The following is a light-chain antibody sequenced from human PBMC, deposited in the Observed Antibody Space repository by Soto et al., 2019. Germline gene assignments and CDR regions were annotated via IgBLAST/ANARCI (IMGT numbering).Light chain of an antibody. V-gene: IGKV1-5*01. CDR1: QRIGRW. J-gene: IGKJ2*01. CDR3: QQYYPDSSNT. Sequence: DIQMTQSPSTLSASVGDSVTITWRASQRIGRWLAWYQQKPGKAPKLLIYDASTLQSGGPSRFSGSGSGTAVTLIITSLQADDVSTYYCQQYYPDSSNTFGRGTKLEI. CDR2: DAS.